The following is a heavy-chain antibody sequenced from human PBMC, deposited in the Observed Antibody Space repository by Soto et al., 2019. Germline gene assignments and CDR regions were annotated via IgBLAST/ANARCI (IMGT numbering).Heavy chain of an antibody. J-gene: IGHJ4*02. D-gene: IGHD3-10*01. Sequence: QAHLVESGGGVVQPGRSLRLSCAASGFTFTSYGMHWVRQAPGTRLEWVAVISYDGGLQHYADSVKGRFTIARDNPKNMVLLQMNSLRAEDTAVYYCVSDRGYGHASAPYSWGQGTLVSVSS. CDR3: VSDRGYGHASAPYS. CDR1: GFTFTSYG. CDR2: ISYDGGLQ. V-gene: IGHV3-30*03.